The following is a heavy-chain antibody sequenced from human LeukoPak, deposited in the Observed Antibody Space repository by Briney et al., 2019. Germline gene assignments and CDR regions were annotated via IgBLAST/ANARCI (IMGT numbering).Heavy chain of an antibody. V-gene: IGHV1-46*01. Sequence: ASVKVSCKASGYIFTSYYMHWVRQAPGQGLEWMGIINPSGGSTSYAQKFQGRVTMTRDTSTSTVYMELSSLRSEDTAVYYCARSWESVGATDYWGQGTLVTVSS. CDR3: ARSWESVGATDY. J-gene: IGHJ4*02. CDR1: GYIFTSYY. D-gene: IGHD1-26*01. CDR2: INPSGGST.